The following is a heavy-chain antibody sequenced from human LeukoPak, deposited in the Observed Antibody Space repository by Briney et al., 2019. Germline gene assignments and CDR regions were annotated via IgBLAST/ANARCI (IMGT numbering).Heavy chain of an antibody. Sequence: PGGSLRLSCAASGFTLSSYAMSWVRQAPGKGLEWVSAIRSDGSITNYADSVKGRFTISRDNSKNTLDLQMNSLRADDTAVYHCAKRSCSGGSCNFDYWGQGTLVTVSS. V-gene: IGHV3-23*01. CDR1: GFTLSSYA. J-gene: IGHJ4*02. CDR3: AKRSCSGGSCNFDY. D-gene: IGHD2-15*01. CDR2: IRSDGSIT.